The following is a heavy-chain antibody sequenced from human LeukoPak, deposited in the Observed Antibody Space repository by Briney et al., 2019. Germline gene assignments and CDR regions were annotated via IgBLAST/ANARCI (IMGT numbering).Heavy chain of an antibody. CDR1: GYTFTGYY. D-gene: IGHD6-13*01. V-gene: IGHV1-2*06. CDR3: ARAAVLQQNVDY. CDR2: INPNSGGT. J-gene: IGHJ4*02. Sequence: ASVKVSCKASGYTFTGYYMHWVRQAPGQGLEWMGRINPNSGGTNYAQKFQGRVTMTRDTSISTAYMELSRLRSDDTAVYYCARAAVLQQNVDYWGQGTLVTVSS.